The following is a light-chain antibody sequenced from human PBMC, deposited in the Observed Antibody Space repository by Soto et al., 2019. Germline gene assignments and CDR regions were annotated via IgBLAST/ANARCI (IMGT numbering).Light chain of an antibody. Sequence: EIVLTQSPGTLSLSPGERATLSCRASQSVSSNYLAWYQQKPGQAPRLLIYGASSRATGIPDKFIGSGSGTDFTLTISRLEPEDFAVYFCQQYGTSPYTVGQGTKLEIK. J-gene: IGKJ2*01. CDR2: GAS. CDR1: QSVSSNY. V-gene: IGKV3-20*01. CDR3: QQYGTSPYT.